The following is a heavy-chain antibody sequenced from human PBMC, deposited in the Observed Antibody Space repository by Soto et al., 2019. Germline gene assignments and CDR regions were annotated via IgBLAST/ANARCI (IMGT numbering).Heavy chain of an antibody. CDR3: ASEYYTGASHSQAFDY. V-gene: IGHV1-46*01. J-gene: IGHJ4*02. Sequence: QVQLVQSGAEVKNPGASVKISCKPFGYIFTNIYMHWVRQAPGQGLEWMGQSNPTVDGTDYAQKFRGRLTVTRDTSTSTLYMELSSLRSEDTAVYYCASEYYTGASHSQAFDYWGQGTRVTVSS. CDR1: GYIFTNIY. D-gene: IGHD2-8*02. CDR2: SNPTVDGT.